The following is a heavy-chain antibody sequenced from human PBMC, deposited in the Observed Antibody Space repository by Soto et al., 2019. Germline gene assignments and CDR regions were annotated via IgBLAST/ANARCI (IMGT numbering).Heavy chain of an antibody. V-gene: IGHV1-69*04. D-gene: IGHD2-15*01. CDR2: IIPILGIA. J-gene: IGHJ6*02. CDR1: GGTFSSYT. Sequence: SVKVSCKASGGTFSSYTISWVRQAPGQGLEWMGRIIPILGIANYAQKFQGRVKITADKSTSTAYMELSSLRSEDTAVYYCAREEVGYCSGGSCPDGMDVWGQGTTVTVSS. CDR3: AREEVGYCSGGSCPDGMDV.